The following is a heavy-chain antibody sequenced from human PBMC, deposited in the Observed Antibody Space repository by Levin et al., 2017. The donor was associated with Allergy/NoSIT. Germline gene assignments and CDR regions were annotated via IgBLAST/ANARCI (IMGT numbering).Heavy chain of an antibody. D-gene: IGHD3-10*01. CDR3: ARAFRELIN. CDR2: INHSGST. Sequence: SQTLSLTCAVYGGSFSGYYWSWIRQPPGKGLEWIGEINHSGSTNYNPSLKSRVTISVDTSKNQFSLKLSSVTAADTAVYYCARAFRELINWGQGTLVTVSS. J-gene: IGHJ4*02. V-gene: IGHV4-34*01. CDR1: GGSFSGYY.